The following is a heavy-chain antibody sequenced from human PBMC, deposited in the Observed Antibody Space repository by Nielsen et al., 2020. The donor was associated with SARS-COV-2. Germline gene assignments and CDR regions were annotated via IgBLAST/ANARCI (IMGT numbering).Heavy chain of an antibody. V-gene: IGHV3-11*04. D-gene: IGHD3-3*01. CDR1: GFTFSDYY. Sequence: GESLKISCAASGFTFSDYYMSWIRQAPGKGLEWVSYISSSGSTIYYADSVKGRFTISRDNAKNLLYLQMNSLRAEDTAVYYCAIIWSGYTDAFDIWGQGTMVTVSS. CDR3: AIIWSGYTDAFDI. J-gene: IGHJ3*02. CDR2: ISSSGSTI.